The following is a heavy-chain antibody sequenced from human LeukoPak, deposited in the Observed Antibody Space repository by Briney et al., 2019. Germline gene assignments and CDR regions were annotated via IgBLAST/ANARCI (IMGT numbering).Heavy chain of an antibody. CDR1: GYTFTGYY. J-gene: IGHJ6*03. D-gene: IGHD3-9*01. CDR2: INPNSGGT. CDR3: ARGVRLALDRYYYYMDV. V-gene: IGHV1-2*02. Sequence: ASVKVSCKASGYTFTGYYMHWVRQAPGQGLEWMGWINPNSGGTNYAQKFQGRVTMTRDTSISTAYMDLTRLRSDDTAMYYCARGVRLALDRYYYYMDVWGKGTTVTVSS.